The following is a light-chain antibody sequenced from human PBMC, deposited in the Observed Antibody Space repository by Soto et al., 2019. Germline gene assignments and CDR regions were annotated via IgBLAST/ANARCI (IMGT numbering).Light chain of an antibody. CDR2: DAS. CDR1: QSISDW. V-gene: IGKV1-5*01. Sequence: DIQMTQSPSTLSASVGHRVTITCRARQSISDWLAWYQQIPGKAPKLLIYDASTLQSGVPSRFSGSGSGTEFTLTISSLQPDDSATYFCQQYKSATFGQGTKLEIE. CDR3: QQYKSAT. J-gene: IGKJ2*01.